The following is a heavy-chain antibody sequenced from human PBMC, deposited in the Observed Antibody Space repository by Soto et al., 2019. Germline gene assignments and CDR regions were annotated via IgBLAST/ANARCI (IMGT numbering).Heavy chain of an antibody. CDR2: ISDGDGAT. CDR3: AKGRPFFDF. V-gene: IGHV3-23*01. CDR1: GFAFSDHA. J-gene: IGHJ4*02. Sequence: EVHLLESGGGLVQPGGSLRLSCAASGFAFSDHAMTWVRQAPGKGLEWVSDISDGDGATHYADSVKGRFTISRDDSKNTLYLQMDSLRAEDAAVYYCAKGRPFFDFWGQGTLVTVSS.